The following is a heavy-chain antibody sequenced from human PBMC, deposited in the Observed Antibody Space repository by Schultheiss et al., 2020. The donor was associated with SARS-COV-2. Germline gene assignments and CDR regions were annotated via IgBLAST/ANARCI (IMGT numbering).Heavy chain of an antibody. CDR2: TYYRSKWYI. V-gene: IGHV6-1*01. J-gene: IGHJ4*02. CDR1: GDSVSSNSAA. CDR3: ARAATGTTEGIDY. Sequence: SQTLSLTCAISGDSVSSNSAAWSWIRQSPSRGLEWLGRTYYRSKWYIDYAVSVKSRITINADTSKNQFSLQLNSVTPEDTAVYYCARAATGTTEGIDYWGQGTLVTVSS. D-gene: IGHD1-1*01.